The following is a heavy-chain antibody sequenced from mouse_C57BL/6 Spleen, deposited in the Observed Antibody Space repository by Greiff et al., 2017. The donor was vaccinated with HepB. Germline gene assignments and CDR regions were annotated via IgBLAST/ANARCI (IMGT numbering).Heavy chain of an antibody. J-gene: IGHJ4*01. CDR1: GYTFTSYW. CDR2: IDPSDSYT. V-gene: IGHV1-50*01. D-gene: IGHD2-14*01. Sequence: QVQLQQPGAELVKPGASVKLSCKASGYTFTSYWMQWVKQRPGQGLEWIGEIDPSDSYTNYNQKFKGKATLTVNTTSSTAYMQLSSLTSKDAAVYYCARRGVRDDYAMDYWGQGTSVTVSS. CDR3: ARRGVRDDYAMDY.